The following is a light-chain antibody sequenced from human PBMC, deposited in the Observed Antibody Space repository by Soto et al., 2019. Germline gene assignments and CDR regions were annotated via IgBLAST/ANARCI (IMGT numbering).Light chain of an antibody. CDR2: NPS. J-gene: IGKJ4*01. CDR1: QSVSSN. CDR3: QQYDNWPLT. Sequence: EIVMTQSPATLSVSPGERATLSCRASQSVSSNLAWYQQKPGQAPKLLIYNPSTRATGIPARFSGSGSGKEFTLTICRLQSEDFAIYYCQQYDNWPLTFGGGTKVDI. V-gene: IGKV3D-15*01.